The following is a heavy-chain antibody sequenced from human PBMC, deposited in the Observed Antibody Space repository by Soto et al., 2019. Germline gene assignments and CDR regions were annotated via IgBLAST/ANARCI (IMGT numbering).Heavy chain of an antibody. Sequence: HPGGSLRLSCAASGFTFSSYAMSWVRQAPGKGLEWVSAISGSGGSTYYADSVKGRFTISRDNSKNTLYLQMNSLRAEDTAVYYCAKTYYYDSSGYVGKFDYWGQGTLVTVSS. J-gene: IGHJ4*02. D-gene: IGHD3-22*01. CDR3: AKTYYYDSSGYVGKFDY. CDR1: GFTFSSYA. V-gene: IGHV3-23*01. CDR2: ISGSGGST.